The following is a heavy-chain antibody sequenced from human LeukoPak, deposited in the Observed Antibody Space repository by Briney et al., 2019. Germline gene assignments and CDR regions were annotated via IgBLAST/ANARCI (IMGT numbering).Heavy chain of an antibody. CDR2: ISGSGDNT. CDR3: TTAAGYNYGQY. CDR1: GFTFSSYA. D-gene: IGHD5-18*01. J-gene: IGHJ4*02. Sequence: LPGGSLRLSCAASGFTFSSYAMSWVRQVPGKGLEWVSVISGSGDNTYYADSVRGRFTISRDNSKNTLYLQMNSLRAEDTAIYYCTTAAGYNYGQYWGQGTLVTVSS. V-gene: IGHV3-23*01.